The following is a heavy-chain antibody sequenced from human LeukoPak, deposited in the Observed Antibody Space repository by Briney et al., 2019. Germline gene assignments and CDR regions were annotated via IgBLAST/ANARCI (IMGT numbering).Heavy chain of an antibody. CDR2: ISSSGSTI. V-gene: IGHV3-11*01. CDR1: GFTFSDHY. D-gene: IGHD6-13*01. CDR3: ARGSGSSWYFYFDY. J-gene: IGHJ4*02. Sequence: PGGSLRLSCAASGFTFSDHYMNWIRQAPGKGLEWVSYISSSGSTIYYADSVKGRFTISRDNAKNSVYLQMNSLRAEDTALYYCARGSGSSWYFYFDYWGQGTLVTVSS.